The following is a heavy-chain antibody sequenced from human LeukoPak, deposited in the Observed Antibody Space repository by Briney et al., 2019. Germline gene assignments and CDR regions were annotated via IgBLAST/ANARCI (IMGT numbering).Heavy chain of an antibody. Sequence: TGGSLRLSCAASGFTVSSNYMSWVRQAPGKGLEWVSVIYSGGSTYYAGSVKGRFTISRDNSRNTLFLQMNSLRAEDTAVYYCAKSYTSWTFYGDWGQGTLVTVSS. J-gene: IGHJ4*02. CDR3: AKSYTSWTFYGD. CDR1: GFTVSSNY. D-gene: IGHD2-2*01. CDR2: IYSGGST. V-gene: IGHV3-66*01.